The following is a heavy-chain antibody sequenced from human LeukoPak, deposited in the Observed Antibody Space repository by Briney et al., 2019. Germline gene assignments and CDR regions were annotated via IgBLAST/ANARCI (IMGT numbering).Heavy chain of an antibody. V-gene: IGHV1-69*13. Sequence: SVKVSCKASGYTFTSYYMHWVRQAPGQGLEWMGGIIPIFGTANYAQKFQGRVTITADESTSTAYMELSSLRSEDTAVYYCARDFYYDSSGLSNWFDPWGQGTLVTVSS. J-gene: IGHJ5*02. CDR3: ARDFYYDSSGLSNWFDP. CDR1: GYTFTSYY. CDR2: IIPIFGTA. D-gene: IGHD3-22*01.